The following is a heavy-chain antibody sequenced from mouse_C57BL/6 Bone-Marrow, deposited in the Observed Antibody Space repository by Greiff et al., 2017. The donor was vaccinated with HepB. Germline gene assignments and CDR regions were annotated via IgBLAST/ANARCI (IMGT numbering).Heavy chain of an antibody. Sequence: VQLQQSGPELVKPGASVKLSCKASGYTFTSYDINWVKQRPGQGLEWIGWIYPSDGSTKYNEKFKGKATLNVDTTSSTAYMEIHSLTSEDSAVYSCAREDTTGVGAMDYWGKGTTVTVSS. V-gene: IGHV1-85*01. J-gene: IGHJ4*01. CDR2: IYPSDGST. CDR1: GYTFTSYD. D-gene: IGHD1-1*01. CDR3: AREDTTGVGAMDY.